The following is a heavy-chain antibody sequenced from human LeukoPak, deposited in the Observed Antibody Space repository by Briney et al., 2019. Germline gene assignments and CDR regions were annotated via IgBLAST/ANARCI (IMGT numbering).Heavy chain of an antibody. D-gene: IGHD1-1*01. CDR1: GYTLTELS. Sequence: APVKVSCKVSGYTLTELSMHWVRQAPGKGLEWVGGFDPEDGETIYAQKFQGRVTMTEDTSTDTAYMELSSLRSEDTAVYYCATSRPTTGTTWPHPDAFDIWGQGTMVTVSS. V-gene: IGHV1-24*01. J-gene: IGHJ3*02. CDR2: FDPEDGET. CDR3: ATSRPTTGTTWPHPDAFDI.